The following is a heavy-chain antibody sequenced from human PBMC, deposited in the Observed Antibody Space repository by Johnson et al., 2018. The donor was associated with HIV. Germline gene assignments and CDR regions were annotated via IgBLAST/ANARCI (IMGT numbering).Heavy chain of an antibody. CDR2: INSDGSNQ. CDR1: GFSFSTTW. Sequence: VQLVESGGGLVQPGGSLRLSCAASGFSFSTTWMHWVRQAPGEGLVWVAHINSDGSNQYYADSVKGRFTISRDNSKNTLYLQMNSLRAEDTAVYYCAREAYRAFDIWGQGTMVTVSS. CDR3: AREAYRAFDI. D-gene: IGHD3-16*01. J-gene: IGHJ3*02. V-gene: IGHV3-74*01.